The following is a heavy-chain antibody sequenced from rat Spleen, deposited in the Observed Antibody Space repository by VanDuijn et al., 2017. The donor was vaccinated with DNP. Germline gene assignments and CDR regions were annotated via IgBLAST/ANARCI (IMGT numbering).Heavy chain of an antibody. V-gene: IGHV5S13*01. D-gene: IGHD1-2*01. Sequence: EVQLVESGGGLVQPGRSLKLSCAASGFTFSAYYMAWVRQAPAKGLEWVAYIGSPAYAPYYTDSVKGRFTISRDNAKNTQYLQMDSLRSEDTATYYCASWAPIAPLSTSNYWGQGVMVTVSS. CDR1: GFTFSAYY. CDR2: IGSPAYAP. CDR3: ASWAPIAPLSTSNY. J-gene: IGHJ2*01.